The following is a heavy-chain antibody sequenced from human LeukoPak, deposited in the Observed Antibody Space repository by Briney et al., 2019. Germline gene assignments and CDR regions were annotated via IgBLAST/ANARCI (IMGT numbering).Heavy chain of an antibody. D-gene: IGHD1-26*01. Sequence: SETLSLTCAVYGGSLSGYYWSWIRQPPGKGLEWIGEINHSGSTNYNPSLKSRVTISVDTSKNQFSLTLSSVTAADTAVFYCARPRGAATKYYYYYYYMDVWGKGTTVTVSS. V-gene: IGHV4-34*01. CDR2: INHSGST. J-gene: IGHJ6*03. CDR3: ARPRGAATKYYYYYYYMDV. CDR1: GGSLSGYY.